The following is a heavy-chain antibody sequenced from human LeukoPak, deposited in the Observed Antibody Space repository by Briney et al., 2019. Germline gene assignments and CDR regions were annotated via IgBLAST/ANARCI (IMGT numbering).Heavy chain of an antibody. CDR2: INPNSGGT. Sequence: ASVKVSCTASGYTFTGYYMHWVRQAPGQGLEWMGRINPNSGGTNYAQKFQGRVTMTRDTSISTAYMELSRLRSDDTAVYYCARVVRELELRGGPNWFDPWGQGTLVTVSS. D-gene: IGHD1-7*01. J-gene: IGHJ5*02. CDR1: GYTFTGYY. V-gene: IGHV1-2*06. CDR3: ARVVRELELRGGPNWFDP.